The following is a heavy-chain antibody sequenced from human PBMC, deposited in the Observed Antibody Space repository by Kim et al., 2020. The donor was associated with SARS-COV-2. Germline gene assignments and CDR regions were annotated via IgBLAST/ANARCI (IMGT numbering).Heavy chain of an antibody. D-gene: IGHD3-10*01. CDR3: ARELGGYGGSGSYYPNYYYYGMDV. V-gene: IGHV3-21*01. CDR2: ISSSSSYI. CDR1: GFTFSSYS. J-gene: IGHJ6*02. Sequence: GGSLRLSCAASGFTFSSYSMNWVRQAPGKGLEWVSSISSSSSYIYYADSVKGRFTISRDNAKNSLYLQMNSLRAEDTAVYYCARELGGYGGSGSYYPNYYYYGMDVWGQGTTVTVSS.